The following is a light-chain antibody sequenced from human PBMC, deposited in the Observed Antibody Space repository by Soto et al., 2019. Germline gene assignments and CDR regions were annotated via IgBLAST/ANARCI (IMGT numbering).Light chain of an antibody. V-gene: IGLV2-8*01. Sequence: VLTQPPSATGSPSQSVVISCTGTNSDVGGYNYVSWYQQYPGKAPKLIIYEVNERPSGVPDRFSGSKSGNTASLTVSGLQTADEADYYCSSYAGSNWYVFGTGTKVTVL. CDR3: SSYAGSNWYV. CDR2: EVN. J-gene: IGLJ1*01. CDR1: NSDVGGYNY.